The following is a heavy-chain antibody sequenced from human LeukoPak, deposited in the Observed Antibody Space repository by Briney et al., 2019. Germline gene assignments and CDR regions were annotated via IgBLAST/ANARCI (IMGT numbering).Heavy chain of an antibody. D-gene: IGHD6-13*01. CDR1: GYSISSGYY. Sequence: PSETLSLTCTVSGYSISSGYYWGWIRQPPGKGLEWIGSIYHSGSTYYNPSLKSRVTISVDTSKNQFSLKLSSVTAADTAVYYCASTDGYSSSWYWFDPWGQGTLVTVSS. V-gene: IGHV4-38-2*02. J-gene: IGHJ5*02. CDR2: IYHSGST. CDR3: ASTDGYSSSWYWFDP.